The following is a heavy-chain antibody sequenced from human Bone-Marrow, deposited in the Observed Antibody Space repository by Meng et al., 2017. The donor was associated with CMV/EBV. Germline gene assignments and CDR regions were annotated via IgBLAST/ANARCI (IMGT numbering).Heavy chain of an antibody. J-gene: IGHJ4*02. CDR3: VRELMAPAAIDF. D-gene: IGHD6-13*01. CDR2: IHYTGST. Sequence: AAEASMSVTDHYWAWIRPHPERGLEWIGYIHYTGSTLYNPSLRSRLTISIDTSKSQFTLNVTSVTAADTAVYYCVRELMAPAAIDFWGQGTLVTVSS. CDR1: EASMSVTDHY. V-gene: IGHV4-31*02.